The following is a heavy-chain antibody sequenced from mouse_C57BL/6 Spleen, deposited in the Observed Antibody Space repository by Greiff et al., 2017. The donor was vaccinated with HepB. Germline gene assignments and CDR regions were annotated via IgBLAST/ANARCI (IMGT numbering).Heavy chain of an antibody. V-gene: IGHV1-15*01. J-gene: IGHJ1*03. Sequence: QVQLKESGAELVRPGASVTLSCKASGYTFTDYEMHWVKQTPVHGLEWIGAIDPETGGTAYNQKFKGKAILTADKSSSTAYMELRSLTSEDSAVYYLQLRYFDVWGTGTTVTVSS. CDR1: GYTFTDYE. CDR3: QLRYFDV. D-gene: IGHD3-1*01. CDR2: IDPETGGT.